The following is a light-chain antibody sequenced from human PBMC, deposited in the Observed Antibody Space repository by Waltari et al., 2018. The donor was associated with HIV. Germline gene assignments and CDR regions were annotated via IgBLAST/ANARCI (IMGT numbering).Light chain of an antibody. Sequence: QSALTQPASVSGSPGQSITVSCTGTSSDIGTYDLVSWYQQEPGKAPKPILHDVTARPSGVSSRVSGSKSGNTAFLTISGLQVEDESLYFCCSFSPNGASWVFGGGTKVTVL. J-gene: IGLJ3*02. CDR3: CSFSPNGASWV. V-gene: IGLV2-23*02. CDR1: SSDIGTYDL. CDR2: DVT.